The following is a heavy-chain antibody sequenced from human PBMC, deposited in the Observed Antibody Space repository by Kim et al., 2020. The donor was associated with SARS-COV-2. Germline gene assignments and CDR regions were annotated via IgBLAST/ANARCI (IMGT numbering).Heavy chain of an antibody. CDR3: ARGPPYYDSSGYYEY. CDR1: GFTFSSYW. D-gene: IGHD3-22*01. V-gene: IGHV3-7*03. Sequence: GGSLRLSCAASGFTFSSYWMSWVRQAPGKGLEWVANIKQDGSEKYYVDSVKDRFTISRDNAKNSLYLQMNSLRAEDTAVYYCARGPPYYDSSGYYEYWGQGTLVTVSS. J-gene: IGHJ4*02. CDR2: IKQDGSEK.